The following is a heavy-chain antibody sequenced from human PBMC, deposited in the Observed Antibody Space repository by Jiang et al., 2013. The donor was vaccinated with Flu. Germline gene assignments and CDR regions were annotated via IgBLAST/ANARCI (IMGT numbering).Heavy chain of an antibody. CDR3: ARDRPLGWSAADGTDV. Sequence: QLVESGGGLVQPGGSLRLSCSASGFTFSSYEMNWVRQVPGKGLEWVAYISRGGGGAIYYADSVKGRFTISRDNAKNSLYLQMSSLRSEDTAVYYCARDRPLGWSAADGTDVWGQGTTVTVSS. CDR1: GFTFSSYE. J-gene: IGHJ6*02. CDR2: ISRGGGGAI. V-gene: IGHV3-48*03. D-gene: IGHD6-19*01.